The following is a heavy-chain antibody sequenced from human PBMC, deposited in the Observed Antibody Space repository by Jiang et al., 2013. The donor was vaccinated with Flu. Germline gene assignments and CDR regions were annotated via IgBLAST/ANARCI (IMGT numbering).Heavy chain of an antibody. CDR2: ISAYNGNT. V-gene: IGHV1-18*01. CDR3: ARDRPYYYDSSGSRRGFDP. J-gene: IGHJ5*02. D-gene: IGHD3-22*01. Sequence: VKVLLQGFLVYTFYSYGISWVRQAPGQGLEWMGWISAYNGNTNYAQKLQGRVTMTTDTSTSTAYMELRSLRSDDTAVYYCARDRPYYYDSSGSRRGFDPWGQGTLVTVSS. CDR1: VYTFYSYG.